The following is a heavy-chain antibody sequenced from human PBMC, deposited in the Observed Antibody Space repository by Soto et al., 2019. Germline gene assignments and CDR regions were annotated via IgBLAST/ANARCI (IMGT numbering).Heavy chain of an antibody. D-gene: IGHD2-8*01. Sequence: PSETLSLTCAGYGGSSSGYYWSWIRQPPGKGLEWIGEINHSGSTNYNPSLKSRVTISVDTSKNQFSLKLSSVTAADTAVYYCARGNGRKMGWFDPWGQGTLVTVSS. CDR1: GGSSSGYY. CDR2: INHSGST. CDR3: ARGNGRKMGWFDP. V-gene: IGHV4-34*01. J-gene: IGHJ5*02.